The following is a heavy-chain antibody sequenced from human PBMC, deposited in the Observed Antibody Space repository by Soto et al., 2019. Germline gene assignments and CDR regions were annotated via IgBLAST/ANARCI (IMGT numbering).Heavy chain of an antibody. CDR3: TTEAGYYDSSGYYGFAFDI. V-gene: IGHV3-15*07. CDR2: IKSKTDGGTT. J-gene: IGHJ3*02. D-gene: IGHD3-22*01. Sequence: PGGSLRLSCAASGFTFSNAWMNWVRQAPGKGLEWVGRIKSKTDGGTTDYAAPVKGRFTISRDDSKNTLYLQMNSLKTEDTAVYYCTTEAGYYDSSGYYGFAFDIWGQGTMVTVSS. CDR1: GFTFSNAW.